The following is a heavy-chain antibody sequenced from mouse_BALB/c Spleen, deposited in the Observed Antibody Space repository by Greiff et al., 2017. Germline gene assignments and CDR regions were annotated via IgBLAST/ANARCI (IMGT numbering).Heavy chain of an antibody. CDR2: IRNKANGYTT. Sequence: VQLKESGGGLVQPGGSLRLSCATSGFTFTDYYMSWVRQPPGKALEWLGFIRNKANGYTTEYSASVKGRFTISRDNSQSILYLQMNTLRAEDSATYYCARDYDYDDYAMDYWGQGTSVTVSS. V-gene: IGHV7-3*02. CDR3: ARDYDYDDYAMDY. D-gene: IGHD2-4*01. CDR1: GFTFTDYY. J-gene: IGHJ4*01.